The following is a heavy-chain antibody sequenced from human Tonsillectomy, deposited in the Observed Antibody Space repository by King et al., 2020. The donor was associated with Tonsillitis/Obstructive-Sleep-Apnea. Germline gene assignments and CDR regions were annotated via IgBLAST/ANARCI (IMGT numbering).Heavy chain of an antibody. V-gene: IGHV3-7*01. D-gene: IGHD3-3*01. CDR1: RFTFSNYW. CDR2: IKEDGSEE. CDR3: ARSWSHYYHMDV. J-gene: IGHJ6*03. Sequence: VQLVESGGGLVQPGGSLRLSCAASRFTFSNYWMNWVRQAPGKGLEWVANIKEDGSEEYFVDSVKGGFTFSRDNAKSSVYLQMNSVSAADTAVYYCARSWSHYYHMDVWGKGTTVTVSS.